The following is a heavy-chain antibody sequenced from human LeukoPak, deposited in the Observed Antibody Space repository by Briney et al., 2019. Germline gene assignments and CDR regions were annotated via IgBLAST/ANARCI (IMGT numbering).Heavy chain of an antibody. CDR1: GFTFSSYG. CDR3: ARRASGGNSGYYYYGMDV. V-gene: IGHV3-33*01. Sequence: GRSLRLSCAASGFTFSSYGMHWVRQAPGKGLEWVAVIWYDGSSKYYADSVKGRFTISRDNSKNTLYLQMNSLRAEDTAVYYCARRASGGNSGYYYYGMDVWGQGTTVTVSS. CDR2: IWYDGSSK. J-gene: IGHJ6*02. D-gene: IGHD4-23*01.